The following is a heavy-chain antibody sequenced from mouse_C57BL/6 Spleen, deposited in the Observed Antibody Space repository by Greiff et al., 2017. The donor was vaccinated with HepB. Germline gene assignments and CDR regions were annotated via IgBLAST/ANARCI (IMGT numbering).Heavy chain of an antibody. Sequence: EVKVEESGGGLVQPKGSLKLSCAASGFSFNTYAMNWVRQAPGKGLEWVARIRSKSNNYATYYADSVKDRFTISRDDSESMLYLQRNNLKTEDTAMYYCVRHGGSSCYGDYWGQGTSVTVSS. CDR1: GFSFNTYA. D-gene: IGHD3-2*02. J-gene: IGHJ4*01. CDR3: VRHGGSSCYGDY. CDR2: IRSKSNNYAT. V-gene: IGHV10-1*01.